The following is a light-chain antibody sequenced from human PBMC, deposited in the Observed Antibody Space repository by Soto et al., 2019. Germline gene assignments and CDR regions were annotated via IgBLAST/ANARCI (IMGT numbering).Light chain of an antibody. CDR3: QHYNSYSEA. CDR2: KAS. Sequence: DIQMTQSPSTLSSSVGDRITITCRASQGISSWLAWYQQKPGKAPNLLIYKASSLESGVPSRFSGSGSGTEFTLTISSLQPDDFATYYCQHYNSYSEAFGQGTKVDIK. V-gene: IGKV1-5*03. J-gene: IGKJ1*01. CDR1: QGISSW.